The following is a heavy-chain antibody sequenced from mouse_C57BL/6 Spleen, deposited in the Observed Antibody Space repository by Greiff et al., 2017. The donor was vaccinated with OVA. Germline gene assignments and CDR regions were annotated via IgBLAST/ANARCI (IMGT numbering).Heavy chain of an antibody. CDR2: IYPSDSET. CDR1: GYTFTSYW. CDR3: ARFRLYAMDY. V-gene: IGHV1-61*01. J-gene: IGHJ4*01. Sequence: VQLQQPGAELVRPGSSVKLSCKASGYTFTSYWMDWVKQRPGQGLEWIGNIYPSDSETHYNQKFKDKATLTVDKSSSTAYMQLSSLTSEDSAVYYCARFRLYAMDYWGQGTSVTVSS.